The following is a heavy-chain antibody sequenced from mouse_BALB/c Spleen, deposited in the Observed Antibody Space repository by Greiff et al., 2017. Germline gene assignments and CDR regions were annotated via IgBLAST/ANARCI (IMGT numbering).Heavy chain of an antibody. CDR2: INPDSSTI. CDR3: ARLIYYDYDYYAMDY. CDR1: GFDFSRYW. J-gene: IGHJ4*01. V-gene: IGHV4-1*02. D-gene: IGHD2-4*01. Sequence: EVKLLESGGGLVQPGGSLKLSCAASGFDFSRYWMSWVRQAPGKGLEWIGEINPDSSTINYTPSLKDKFIISRDNAKNTLYLQMSKVRSEDTALYYCARLIYYDYDYYAMDYWGQGTSVTVSS.